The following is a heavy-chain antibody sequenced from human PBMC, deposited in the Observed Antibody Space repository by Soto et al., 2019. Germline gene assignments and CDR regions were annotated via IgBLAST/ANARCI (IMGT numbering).Heavy chain of an antibody. CDR2: ISAYNGNT. D-gene: IGHD5-18*01. CDR3: ESTPQESYGIGIKGWFDH. Sequence: QVQLVQSGAEVKKPGASVKVSCKASGYTFTSYGISWVRQAPGQGLEWMGWISAYNGNTNYAQKLQGRVTMTTDTSTSTAYMELRSLRSDDTAVYYCESTPQESYGIGIKGWFDHWGQGTLVTVSS. V-gene: IGHV1-18*04. CDR1: GYTFTSYG. J-gene: IGHJ5*02.